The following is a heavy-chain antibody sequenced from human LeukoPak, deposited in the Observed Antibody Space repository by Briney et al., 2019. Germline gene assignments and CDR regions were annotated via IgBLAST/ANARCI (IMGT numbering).Heavy chain of an antibody. CDR2: ISWNSGSI. V-gene: IGHV3-9*01. Sequence: GGSLRLSCAASGFTFDDYAMHWVRQAPGRGLEWVSGISWNSGSIGYADSVKGRFTISRDNAKNSLYLQMNGLRAEDTAVYYCASGYCSGGSCFYTPYYFDYWGQGTLVTVSS. CDR1: GFTFDDYA. D-gene: IGHD2-15*01. CDR3: ASGYCSGGSCFYTPYYFDY. J-gene: IGHJ4*02.